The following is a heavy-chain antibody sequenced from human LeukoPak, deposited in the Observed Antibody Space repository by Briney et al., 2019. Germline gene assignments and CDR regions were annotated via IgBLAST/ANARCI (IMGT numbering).Heavy chain of an antibody. CDR1: GFTVSSNY. J-gene: IGHJ4*02. CDR3: ARSSRELGGYAPWELMPPFDY. Sequence: GGSLRLSCAASGFTVSSNYMSWVRQAPGKGLEWVSVIYSGGSTYHADSVKGRFTISRDNAKNSLYLQMNSLRAEDTAVYYCARSSRELGGYAPWELMPPFDYWGQGTLVTVSS. CDR2: IYSGGST. D-gene: IGHD1-7*01. V-gene: IGHV3-66*01.